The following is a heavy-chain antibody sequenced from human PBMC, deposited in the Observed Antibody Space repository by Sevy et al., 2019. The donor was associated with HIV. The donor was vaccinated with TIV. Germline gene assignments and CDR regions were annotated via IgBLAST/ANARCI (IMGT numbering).Heavy chain of an antibody. CDR2: IWYDGSNK. Sequence: GGSLRLSCAASGFTFSSYAMSWVRQAPGKGLEWVAVIWYDGSNKYYADSVKGRFTISRDNSKNTLYLQMNSLRVEDMGVYYCASSRGGSSSGPLDTWGQGTLVTVSS. J-gene: IGHJ5*02. CDR3: ASSRGGSSSGPLDT. CDR1: GFTFSSYA. D-gene: IGHD6-13*01. V-gene: IGHV3-33*08.